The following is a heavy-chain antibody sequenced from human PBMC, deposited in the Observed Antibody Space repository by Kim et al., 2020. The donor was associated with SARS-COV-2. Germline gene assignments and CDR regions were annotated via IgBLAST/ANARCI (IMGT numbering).Heavy chain of an antibody. Sequence: DAPVKGRFTISRDDSKNTLYLQMNSLKTEDTAVYYCTTEDVVRGVTPFDYWGQGTLVTVSS. D-gene: IGHD3-10*01. CDR3: TTEDVVRGVTPFDY. J-gene: IGHJ4*02. V-gene: IGHV3-15*01.